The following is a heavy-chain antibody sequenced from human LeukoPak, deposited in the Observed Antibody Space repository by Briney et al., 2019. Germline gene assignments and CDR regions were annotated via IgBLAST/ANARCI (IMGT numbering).Heavy chain of an antibody. D-gene: IGHD6-13*01. CDR1: GYTFTGYY. Sequence: ASVKVSCKASGYTFTGYYMHWVRQAPGQGLEWMGWINPNSGGTNYAQKFQGRVTMTRDTSISTAYMELSRLGSDDTAVYYCARDRVRIAAAGTGWFDPWGQGTLVTVSS. CDR2: INPNSGGT. CDR3: ARDRVRIAAAGTGWFDP. V-gene: IGHV1-2*02. J-gene: IGHJ5*02.